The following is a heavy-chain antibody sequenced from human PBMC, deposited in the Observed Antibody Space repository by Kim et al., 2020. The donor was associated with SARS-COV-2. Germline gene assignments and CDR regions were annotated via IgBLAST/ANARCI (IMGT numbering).Heavy chain of an antibody. D-gene: IGHD5-18*01. CDR3: AKDGIQLWSRVCGY. Sequence: ADSVKGRFTISSDNSKNTVYLQMNSRRAEDTAVYYCAKDGIQLWSRVCGYWGQGTLVTVSS. V-gene: IGHV3-23*01. J-gene: IGHJ4*02.